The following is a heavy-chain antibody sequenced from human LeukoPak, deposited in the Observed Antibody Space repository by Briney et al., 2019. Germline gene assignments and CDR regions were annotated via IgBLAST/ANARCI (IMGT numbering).Heavy chain of an antibody. CDR1: GFTFSSYE. D-gene: IGHD3-16*01. Sequence: GGSLRLSCAASGFTFSSYELYWVRQAPGKGLERISYISSRSSTIKYADSVRGRFTISRADARESLFLQMNSLRAEDTAIYYCGASRQYVGAFDIWGQGTLVTVSS. V-gene: IGHV3-48*03. CDR3: GASRQYVGAFDI. J-gene: IGHJ3*02. CDR2: ISSRSSTI.